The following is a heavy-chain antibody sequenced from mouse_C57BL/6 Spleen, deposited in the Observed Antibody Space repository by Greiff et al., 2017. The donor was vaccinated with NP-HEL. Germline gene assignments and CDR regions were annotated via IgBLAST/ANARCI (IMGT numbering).Heavy chain of an antibody. V-gene: IGHV1-50*01. CDR3: ARYDGSSPVSYAMDY. CDR2: IDPSDSYT. D-gene: IGHD1-1*01. CDR1: GYTFTSYW. Sequence: QVQLQQPGAELVKPGASVKLSCKASGYTFTSYWMQWVKQRPGQGLEWIGEIDPSDSYTNYNQKFKGKATLTVDTSSSTAYMQLSSLTSEDSAVYYCARYDGSSPVSYAMDYWGQGTSVTVSS. J-gene: IGHJ4*01.